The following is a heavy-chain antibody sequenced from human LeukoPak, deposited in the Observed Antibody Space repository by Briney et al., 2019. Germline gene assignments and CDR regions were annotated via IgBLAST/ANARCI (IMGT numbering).Heavy chain of an antibody. V-gene: IGHV3-66*02. CDR1: GFTVSSNY. CDR2: IYSGGST. Sequence: PGGSLRLSCAASGFTVSSNYMSWVRQAPGKGLEWVSVIYSGGSTYYADSVKGRFTISRDNSKNTLYLQMNSLRAEDTAVYYCAKSEGYYYDSSGYYYFDYWGQGTLVTVSS. J-gene: IGHJ4*02. CDR3: AKSEGYYYDSSGYYYFDY. D-gene: IGHD3-22*01.